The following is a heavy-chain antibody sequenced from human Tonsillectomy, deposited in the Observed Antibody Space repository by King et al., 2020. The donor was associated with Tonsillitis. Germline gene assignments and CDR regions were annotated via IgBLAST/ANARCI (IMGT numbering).Heavy chain of an antibody. Sequence: QLQESGPGLVKPSETLSLTCTVSGGSVTDYYWSWIRQPAGKGLEWIGRIYTSGDSNYNPSLKSRVTLSVDTSKNQFSLKLGSVTAADTAVYFCARDEWTDGFDMWGQGTLVTVSS. CDR3: ARDEWTDGFDM. CDR1: GGSVTDYY. J-gene: IGHJ3*02. CDR2: IYTSGDS. V-gene: IGHV4-4*07. D-gene: IGHD3-3*01.